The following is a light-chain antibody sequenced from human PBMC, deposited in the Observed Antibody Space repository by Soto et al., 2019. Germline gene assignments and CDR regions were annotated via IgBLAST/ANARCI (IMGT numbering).Light chain of an antibody. Sequence: EVVLRQSPVTLSLSPGERATLSCRASQSFRGLLAWYQQKPGQAPRLLIYDAYNRATGIPPRFSGSGSGTDFTLTITSLEPEDFAVYYCQQRNIWPPVTFGQGTRLEI. CDR2: DAY. CDR1: QSFRGL. CDR3: QQRNIWPPVT. V-gene: IGKV3-11*01. J-gene: IGKJ5*01.